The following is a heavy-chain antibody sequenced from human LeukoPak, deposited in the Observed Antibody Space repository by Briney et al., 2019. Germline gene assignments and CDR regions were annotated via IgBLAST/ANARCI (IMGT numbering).Heavy chain of an antibody. V-gene: IGHV1-8*03. J-gene: IGHJ4*02. CDR3: TRETSSRYFDY. Sequence: GASVKVCCKTSGYSFTTCGISWVRPATGQGLGWMGWMNPNSGRTGYAQNFQGRLTITRSTSINTAYMELRSLRSEDTAVYYCTRETSSRYFDYWGQGTLVTVSS. CDR2: MNPNSGRT. CDR1: GYSFTTCG.